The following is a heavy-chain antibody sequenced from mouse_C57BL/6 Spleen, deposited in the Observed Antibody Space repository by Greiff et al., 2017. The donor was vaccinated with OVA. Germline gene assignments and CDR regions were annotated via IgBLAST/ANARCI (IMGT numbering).Heavy chain of an antibody. Sequence: VQLKQSGAELVRPGASVKLSCTASGFNIKDDYMHWVKQRPEQGLEWIGWIDPENGDTEYASKFQGKATITADTSSNTAYLQLSSLTSEDTAVYYCTTEATPNFDYWGQGTTLTVSS. CDR3: TTEATPNFDY. J-gene: IGHJ2*01. D-gene: IGHD3-2*02. CDR1: GFNIKDDY. V-gene: IGHV14-4*01. CDR2: IDPENGDT.